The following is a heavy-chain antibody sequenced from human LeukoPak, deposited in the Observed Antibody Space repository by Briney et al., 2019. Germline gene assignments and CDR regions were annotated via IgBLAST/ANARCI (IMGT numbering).Heavy chain of an antibody. Sequence: GGSLRLSCAASGFTFSNYGMHWVRQAPGKGLEWVAVIWSDGSDKYHADSVRGRFTISRDNSKNTLFLQMNGLGAEDTAMYYCARVLFSDYGDYMMAYWGQGTLVTVSS. CDR2: IWSDGSDK. J-gene: IGHJ4*02. CDR1: GFTFSNYG. D-gene: IGHD4-17*01. CDR3: ARVLFSDYGDYMMAY. V-gene: IGHV3-33*01.